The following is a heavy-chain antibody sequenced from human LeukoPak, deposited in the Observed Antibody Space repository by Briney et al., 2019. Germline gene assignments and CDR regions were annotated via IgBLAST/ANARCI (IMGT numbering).Heavy chain of an antibody. CDR1: GGSVSRDY. CDR3: ARHRAVTDYDAFAI. CDR2: ISDSGSP. Sequence: SETLSLTCNISGGSVSRDYWSWIRQAPGEGLEWIGHISDSGSPTYNPSLKSRVTMSLDTSKNQVSLRLSSVTAADTAVFYCARHRAVTDYDAFAIWGQGTMVTVSS. D-gene: IGHD6-19*01. J-gene: IGHJ3*02. V-gene: IGHV4-59*02.